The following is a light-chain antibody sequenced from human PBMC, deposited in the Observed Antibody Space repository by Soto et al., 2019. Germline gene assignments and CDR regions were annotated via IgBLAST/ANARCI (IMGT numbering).Light chain of an antibody. CDR1: QSVSSN. CDR3: QQYSDSVLT. CDR2: GAS. J-gene: IGKJ4*01. Sequence: EIVMTQSPATLSVSPGERATLSCRASQSVSSNLAWYQQKPGQAPRLLIYGASTRATGIPARFSGSGSGTEFTLTISRLEPEDFAVYYCQQYSDSVLTFGGWTKVEIK. V-gene: IGKV3-15*01.